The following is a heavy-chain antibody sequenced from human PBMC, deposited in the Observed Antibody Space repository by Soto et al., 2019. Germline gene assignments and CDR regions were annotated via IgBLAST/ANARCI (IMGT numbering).Heavy chain of an antibody. V-gene: IGHV1-3*01. J-gene: IGHJ1*01. D-gene: IGHD2-21*02. Sequence: GASVKVSCKASGYTFTNYAMHWVRQAPGQRLEWMGWINAGNGNTKYSQQFQGRVTITRDTSASTAYMELSSLRSEDTAVYYCARAAYCGSDSRPDPLAIWGQGTVVTVSS. CDR2: INAGNGNT. CDR3: ARAAYCGSDSRPDPLAI. CDR1: GYTFTNYA.